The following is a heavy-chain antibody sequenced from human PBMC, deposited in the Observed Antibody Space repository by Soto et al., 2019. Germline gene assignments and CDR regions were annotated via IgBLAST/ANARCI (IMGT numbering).Heavy chain of an antibody. Sequence: GSLRLSCAASGFTFSSYEMNWVRQAPGKGLEWFSYISSSGSTIYYADSVKGRFTISRDNAKNSLYLQMNSLRAEDTAVYYCARFGYYYDSSGYPKPFDYWGQGTLVTVSS. CDR1: GFTFSSYE. D-gene: IGHD3-22*01. J-gene: IGHJ4*02. CDR3: ARFGYYYDSSGYPKPFDY. CDR2: ISSSGSTI. V-gene: IGHV3-48*03.